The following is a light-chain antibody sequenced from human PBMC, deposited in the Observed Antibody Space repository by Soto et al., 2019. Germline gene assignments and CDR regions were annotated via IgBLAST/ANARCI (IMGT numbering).Light chain of an antibody. V-gene: IGKV3-11*01. CDR3: QQRSEWPTLT. CDR1: QSISIN. J-gene: IGKJ4*01. CDR2: AAS. Sequence: EIVMTQSPATLSVSPGERAILSCRASQSISINLAWYQQKPGQAPRLLIYAASNRATGVPARFSGSGSGTDFNLKISSPEHADFAVYYCQQRSEWPTLTFGGGTKVDIK.